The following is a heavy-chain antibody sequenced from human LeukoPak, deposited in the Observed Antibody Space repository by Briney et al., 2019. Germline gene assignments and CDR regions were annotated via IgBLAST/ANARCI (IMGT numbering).Heavy chain of an antibody. CDR1: GGTFSSYA. J-gene: IGHJ4*02. D-gene: IGHD3-22*01. CDR3: ARDRPYYYDSSGSFFDY. CDR2: ISAYNGNT. Sequence: ASVKVSCKASGGTFSSYAISWVRQAPGQGLEWMGWISAYNGNTNYAQELQGRVTMTTDTSTSTAYMELRSLRSDDTAVYYCARDRPYYYDSSGSFFDYWGQGTLVTVSS. V-gene: IGHV1-18*01.